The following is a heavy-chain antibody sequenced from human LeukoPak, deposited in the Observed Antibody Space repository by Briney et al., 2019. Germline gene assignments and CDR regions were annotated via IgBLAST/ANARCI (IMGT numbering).Heavy chain of an antibody. D-gene: IGHD3-10*02. V-gene: IGHV3-48*03. CDR2: ISSSGSTI. J-gene: IGHJ6*04. CDR1: GFTFSRYE. Sequence: GGSLRLSCAASGFTFSRYEMNWVRQAPGKGLEWVSYISSSGSTIYYADSVKGRFTISRDNAKNSLYLQMNSLRAEDTAVYYCAELGITMIGGVWGKGTTVTISS. CDR3: AELGITMIGGV.